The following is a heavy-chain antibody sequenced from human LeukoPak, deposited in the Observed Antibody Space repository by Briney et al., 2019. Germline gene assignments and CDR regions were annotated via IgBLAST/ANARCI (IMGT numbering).Heavy chain of an antibody. CDR2: IRNDGSMK. CDR1: GFIFSNYG. D-gene: IGHD1-26*01. V-gene: IGHV3-30*02. Sequence: PGGSLRLSCAASGFIFSNYGMHWVRQTPAKGLEWVAFIRNDGSMKYYADSVKGRFTISRDNAKNTLYLQMNSLRAEDTAVYYCARDSGSFHDAFDIWGQGTMVTVSS. CDR3: ARDSGSFHDAFDI. J-gene: IGHJ3*02.